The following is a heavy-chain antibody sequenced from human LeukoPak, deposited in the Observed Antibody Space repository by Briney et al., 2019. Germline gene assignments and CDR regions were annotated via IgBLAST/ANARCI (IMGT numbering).Heavy chain of an antibody. J-gene: IGHJ3*02. D-gene: IGHD3-22*01. CDR3: ARDSHIYDSNGYYRGVDAFDI. CDR2: IYYSGSD. CDR1: GGSLSSYL. V-gene: IGHV4-59*01. Sequence: PSETLSLTCTVSGGSLSSYLLSWVRQPPGKGLECIGHIYYSGSDNYNPSLQSRVTISVDTSKNQFSLKLSSVTAADTAVYYCARDSHIYDSNGYYRGVDAFDIWGQGTMVTVSS.